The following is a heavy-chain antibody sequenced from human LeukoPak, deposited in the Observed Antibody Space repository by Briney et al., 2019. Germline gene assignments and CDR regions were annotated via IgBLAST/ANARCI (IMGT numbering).Heavy chain of an antibody. Sequence: ASVKVSCTASGYTFTGYYMHWVRQAPGQGLEWMGWINPNSGGTNYAQKFQGRVTMTRDTSISTAYMELSRLRSDDTAVYFCAREVLKSGTKYAFDIWGQGTMVTVSS. D-gene: IGHD1-1*01. CDR3: AREVLKSGTKYAFDI. V-gene: IGHV1-2*02. J-gene: IGHJ3*02. CDR2: INPNSGGT. CDR1: GYTFTGYY.